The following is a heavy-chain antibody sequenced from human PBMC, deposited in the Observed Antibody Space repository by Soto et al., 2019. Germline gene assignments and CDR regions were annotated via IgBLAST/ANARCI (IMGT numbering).Heavy chain of an antibody. Sequence: PSETLSLTCTVSGGSISSSSYYWGWIRQPPGKGLEWIGSIYYSGSTYYNPSLKSRVTISVDTSKNQFSLKLSSVTAADTAVYYCARLSSGYYYVNYWGQGTLVTVSS. J-gene: IGHJ4*02. CDR1: GGSISSSSYY. V-gene: IGHV4-39*01. CDR2: IYYSGST. D-gene: IGHD3-22*01. CDR3: ARLSSGYYYVNY.